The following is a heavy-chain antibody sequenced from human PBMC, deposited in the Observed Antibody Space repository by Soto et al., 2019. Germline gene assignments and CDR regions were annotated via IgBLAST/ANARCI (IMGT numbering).Heavy chain of an antibody. D-gene: IGHD3-22*01. V-gene: IGHV1-3*01. J-gene: IGHJ4*02. CDR3: ARDARVYYDSSGYGY. Sequence: ASVKVSCKASGYTFTSYAMHWVRQAPGQRLEWMGWINAGNGNTKYSQKFQGRVTITRGTSASTAYMELSSLRSEDTAVYYCARDARVYYDSSGYGYWGQGTLVTVSS. CDR2: INAGNGNT. CDR1: GYTFTSYA.